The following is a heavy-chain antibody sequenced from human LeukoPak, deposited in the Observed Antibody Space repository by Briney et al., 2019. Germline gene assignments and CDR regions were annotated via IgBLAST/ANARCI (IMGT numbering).Heavy chain of an antibody. CDR1: GGSFSGYY. V-gene: IGHV4-34*01. Sequence: PSETLSLTCAVYGGSFSGYYWSWIRQPPGKGLEWIGEINHSGSTNFNPSLKSRVTISVDTSKNQFSLKLSSVTAADTAVYYCASHRGVTAALDIWGQGTMVTVSS. CDR2: INHSGST. CDR3: ASHRGVTAALDI. D-gene: IGHD3-10*01. J-gene: IGHJ3*02.